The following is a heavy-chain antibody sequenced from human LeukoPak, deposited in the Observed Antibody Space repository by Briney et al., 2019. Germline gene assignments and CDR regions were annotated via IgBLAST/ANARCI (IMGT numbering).Heavy chain of an antibody. J-gene: IGHJ6*03. V-gene: IGHV4-59*11. Sequence: SETLSLTCTVSGGSISSHYWSWIRQPPGKGLEWIGYIYYSGSTNYNPSLKSRVTISVDTSKNQFSLKLSSVTAADTAVYYCARVRMDYDFWSGHIDYYYMDVWGKGTTVTVSS. D-gene: IGHD3-3*01. CDR3: ARVRMDYDFWSGHIDYYYMDV. CDR2: IYYSGST. CDR1: GGSISSHY.